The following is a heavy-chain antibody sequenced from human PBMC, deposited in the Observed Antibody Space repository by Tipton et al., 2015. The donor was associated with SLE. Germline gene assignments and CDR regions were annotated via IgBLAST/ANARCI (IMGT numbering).Heavy chain of an antibody. CDR2: ISSSGSTI. Sequence: SLRLSCAASGFTFSSYEMNWVRQAPGKGLEWVSYISSSGSTIYYADSVKGRFTISRDNAKNSLYLQMNSLRAEDTAVYYCARDHRSWSMAFYIWGQGTMVSVSS. CDR1: GFTFSSYE. CDR3: ARDHRSWSMAFYI. V-gene: IGHV3-48*03. D-gene: IGHD2-15*01. J-gene: IGHJ3*02.